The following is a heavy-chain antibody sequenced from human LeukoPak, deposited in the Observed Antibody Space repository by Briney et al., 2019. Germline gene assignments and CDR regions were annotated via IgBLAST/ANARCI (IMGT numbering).Heavy chain of an antibody. CDR1: GYTFTSYA. J-gene: IGHJ5*02. CDR2: INAGNGDT. CDR3: ARGGDSSSSAPHWFDP. D-gene: IGHD6-6*01. Sequence: ASVKVSCKASGYTFTSYAMHWVRLAPGQRLEWMGWINAGNGDTKFSQRFQGRVTITGDTSASTAYMELSSLRSEDTAVYYCARGGDSSSSAPHWFDPWGQGTLVTVSS. V-gene: IGHV1-3*01.